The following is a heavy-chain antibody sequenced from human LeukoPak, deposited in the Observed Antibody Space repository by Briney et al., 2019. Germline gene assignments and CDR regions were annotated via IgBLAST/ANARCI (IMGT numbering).Heavy chain of an antibody. J-gene: IGHJ4*02. Sequence: PGGSLRLSCAASGFTFSMSWMTWVRQAPGKGLEWVASINGDTSEIHYVDSVKGRFTISRDNSKNTLYLQMNSLRAEDTAVYYCAKDIAVAGTFFDYWGQGTLVTVSS. CDR1: GFTFSMSW. V-gene: IGHV3-7*03. D-gene: IGHD6-19*01. CDR3: AKDIAVAGTFFDY. CDR2: INGDTSEI.